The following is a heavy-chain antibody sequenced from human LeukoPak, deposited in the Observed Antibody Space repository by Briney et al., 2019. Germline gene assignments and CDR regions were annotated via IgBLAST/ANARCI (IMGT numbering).Heavy chain of an antibody. D-gene: IGHD3-22*01. CDR3: ARVKYYYDSSGYYEYYFDY. CDR1: GFTFSSYW. Sequence: GGSLRLSCAASGFTFSSYWMSWVRQAPGKGLEWVANIKQDGSEKYYVDSVKGRFTLSRDSAKNSLYLQMNSLRAEDTAVYFCARVKYYYDSSGYYEYYFDYWGQGTLVTVSS. J-gene: IGHJ4*02. V-gene: IGHV3-7*03. CDR2: IKQDGSEK.